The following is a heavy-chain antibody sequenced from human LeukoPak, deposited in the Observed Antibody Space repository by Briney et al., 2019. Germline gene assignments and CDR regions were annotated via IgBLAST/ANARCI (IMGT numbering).Heavy chain of an antibody. CDR3: AKGYGGSGGSYSDYFDY. J-gene: IGHJ4*02. CDR1: GFTFSSYA. V-gene: IGHV3-23*01. D-gene: IGHD2-15*01. Sequence: GGSLRLSCAASGFTFSSYAMSWVRQAPGKGLEWVSAISGSGGSTYYADSVKGRFTISRDNSKNTLYLQMNSLRAEDTAVYYCAKGYGGSGGSYSDYFDYWGQGTLVTVSS. CDR2: ISGSGGST.